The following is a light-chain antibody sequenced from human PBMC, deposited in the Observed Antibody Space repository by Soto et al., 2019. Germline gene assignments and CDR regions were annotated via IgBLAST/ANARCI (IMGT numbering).Light chain of an antibody. CDR3: SSYAGSTTFYV. CDR2: EGS. V-gene: IGLV2-23*01. J-gene: IGLJ1*01. Sequence: QSALTQPASVSGSPGQSITISCSGTTSDVGTFGLVSWFQQHPGKAPKLMIYEGSKRPAGVSKRFSGPKSGDTASLTISGLQAEDEADYYCSSYAGSTTFYVFGTG. CDR1: TSDVGTFGL.